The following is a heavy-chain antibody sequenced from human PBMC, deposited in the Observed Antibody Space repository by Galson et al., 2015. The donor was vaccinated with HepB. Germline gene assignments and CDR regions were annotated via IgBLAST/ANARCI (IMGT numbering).Heavy chain of an antibody. CDR3: ATDTGYSSTLGAFDI. Sequence: SLRLSCAASGFTLTAYSMHWVRQTPGKGLECVALISIDERKRYYVDSVRGRFAIYRDNSRNTLHLQMDSLRDEDTAVYYCATDTGYSSTLGAFDIWGQGTMVTVSS. J-gene: IGHJ3*02. CDR1: GFTLTAYS. D-gene: IGHD6-13*01. V-gene: IGHV3-30*01. CDR2: ISIDERKR.